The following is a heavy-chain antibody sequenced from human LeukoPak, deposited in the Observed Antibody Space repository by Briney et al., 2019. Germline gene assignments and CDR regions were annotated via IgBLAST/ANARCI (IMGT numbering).Heavy chain of an antibody. D-gene: IGHD4-23*01. CDR3: ARETLGGRGYYYYGMDV. Sequence: ASVKVSCKASGGTFSSYAINWVRQAPGQGLEWMGGIIHIFGTANYAQRFQGRVTITADESTSTAYMELSSLRSEDTAVYYCARETLGGRGYYYYGMDVWGQGTTVTVSS. CDR2: IIHIFGTA. V-gene: IGHV1-69*13. CDR1: GGTFSSYA. J-gene: IGHJ6*02.